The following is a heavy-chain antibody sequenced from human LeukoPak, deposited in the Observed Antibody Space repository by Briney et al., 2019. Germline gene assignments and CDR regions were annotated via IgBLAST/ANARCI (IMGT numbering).Heavy chain of an antibody. CDR3: ARGFRNGPFDC. D-gene: IGHD2-8*01. CDR1: GINFDDYG. J-gene: IGHJ4*02. V-gene: IGHV3-20*04. CDR2: INRNGDST. Sequence: GSLKLSWGASGINFDDYGQSWVRQRPGKGLEWVSGINRNGDSTDYADSVKGRFTISRDNAKNSHFLQMNSLEVEDTALYYCARGFRNGPFDCWGQGTLVTVSS.